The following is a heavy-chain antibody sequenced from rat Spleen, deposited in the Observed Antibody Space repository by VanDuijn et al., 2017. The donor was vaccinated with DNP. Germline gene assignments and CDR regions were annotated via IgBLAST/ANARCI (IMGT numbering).Heavy chain of an antibody. CDR2: ISTSGSRT. Sequence: EVQLVESGGGLVQPGRSLKLSCPASGFIFNNHDMAWVRQAPKKGLEWVAIISTSGSRTYYQDSVKGRFTISRDNAKNSLYLQMNCLRSEDTAKYYCATRPEKDFDCWGQGVMVTVSS. J-gene: IGHJ2*01. CDR3: ATRPEKDFDC. CDR1: GFIFNNHD. V-gene: IGHV5S13*01.